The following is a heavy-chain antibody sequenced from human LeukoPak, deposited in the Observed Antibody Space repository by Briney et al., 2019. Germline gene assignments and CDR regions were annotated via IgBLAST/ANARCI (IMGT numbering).Heavy chain of an antibody. D-gene: IGHD3-22*01. CDR3: ARGSHVRVCDSSAYYGHY. CDR2: LNPSGGNT. J-gene: IGHJ4*02. V-gene: IGHV1-46*01. CDR1: GYTFTDYY. Sequence: ASVKVSCKASGYTFTDYYMHWVRQAPGQGLEWMGILNPSGGNTFYAQKFQGRVTMTRDMSTSTVYMELSSLRSEDTALYYCARGSHVRVCDSSAYYGHYWGQGTLVTVSS.